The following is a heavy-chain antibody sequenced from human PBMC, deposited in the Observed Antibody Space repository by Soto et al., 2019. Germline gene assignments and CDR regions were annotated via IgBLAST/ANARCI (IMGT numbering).Heavy chain of an antibody. CDR3: ERGGAARRMGHYYYGMDV. CDR1: GGTFTSYT. V-gene: IGHV1-69*01. CDR2: LIPYLDTT. D-gene: IGHD6-6*01. J-gene: IGHJ6*02. Sequence: QVQLVQSGAEVKRPGSSVRVSCRASGGTFTSYTISWVRQAPGHGLEWMGGLIPYLDTTHYAQKFQGRVTITADASTSTAYMDLTSLRSGDTAVYYCERGGAARRMGHYYYGMDVWGQGTSVTVSS.